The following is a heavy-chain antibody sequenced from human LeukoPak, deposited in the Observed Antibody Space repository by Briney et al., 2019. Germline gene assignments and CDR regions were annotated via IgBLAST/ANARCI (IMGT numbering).Heavy chain of an antibody. CDR1: GGSITNTNY. CDR3: ARGGTAVVTPYAFDI. CDR2: IYYSGST. D-gene: IGHD4-23*01. Sequence: SGTLSLTCGVSGGSITNTNYWTWVRQPPGKGLEWIGYIYYSGSTNYNPSVKSRVTMSVDTSKKQFSLNLSSLTAADTAVYYCARGGTAVVTPYAFDIWGQGTMVTVSS. V-gene: IGHV4-4*02. J-gene: IGHJ3*02.